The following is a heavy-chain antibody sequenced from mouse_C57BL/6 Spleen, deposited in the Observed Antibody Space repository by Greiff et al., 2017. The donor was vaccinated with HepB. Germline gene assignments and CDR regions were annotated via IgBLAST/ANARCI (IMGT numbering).Heavy chain of an antibody. Sequence: DVKLVESGGDLVKPGGSLKLSCAASGFTFSSYGMSWVRQTPDKRLEWVATISSGGSYTYYPDSVKGRFTLSRDNAKNTLYLQMSSLKSEDTAMYYCASYDYDALDYWGQGTTLTVSS. V-gene: IGHV5-6*02. CDR2: ISSGGSYT. J-gene: IGHJ2*01. CDR3: ASYDYDALDY. D-gene: IGHD2-4*01. CDR1: GFTFSSYG.